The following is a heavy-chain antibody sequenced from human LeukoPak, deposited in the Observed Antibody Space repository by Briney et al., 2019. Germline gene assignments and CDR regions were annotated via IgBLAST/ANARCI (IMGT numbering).Heavy chain of an antibody. Sequence: GGSLRLSCAASGFTFSSYWMSWVRQAPGKGLEWVANIKQDGSEKYYVDSVKGRFTISRDNAKNSLYLQMNSLRAEDTAVYYCARDRSIIVGAEYYFDYWGQGTLVTVSS. CDR2: IKQDGSEK. V-gene: IGHV3-7*01. CDR3: ARDRSIIVGAEYYFDY. D-gene: IGHD1-26*01. J-gene: IGHJ4*02. CDR1: GFTFSSYW.